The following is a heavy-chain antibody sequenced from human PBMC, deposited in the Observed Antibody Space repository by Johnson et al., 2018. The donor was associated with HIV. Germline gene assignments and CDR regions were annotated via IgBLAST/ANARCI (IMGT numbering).Heavy chain of an antibody. CDR3: AKDQTYNFWSGYYGGDAFDI. Sequence: EVQLVESGGTLVQPEEYLRLSCAASGFTFSSYALHWVRQAPGEGLLYVSGISPNGISTYCANSVMGSFTISSDNAKNTVLLQMNSLRAENTAVYYWAKDQTYNFWSGYYGGDAFDIWGQGTMVTVSS. CDR1: GFTFSSYA. D-gene: IGHD3-3*01. J-gene: IGHJ3*02. V-gene: IGHV3-64*01. CDR2: ISPNGIST.